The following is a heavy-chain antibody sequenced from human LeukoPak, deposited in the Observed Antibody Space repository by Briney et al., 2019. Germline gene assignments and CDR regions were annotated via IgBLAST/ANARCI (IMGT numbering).Heavy chain of an antibody. CDR2: IFYSGST. CDR3: ARENYFDY. J-gene: IGHJ4*02. CDR1: AGSISNYH. V-gene: IGHV4-59*01. Sequence: PSETLSLTCTVAAGSISNYHWSWIRQPPGKGLEWIGCIFYSGSTYYNPSLKSRVTISVDTSKNQFSLKLRSVTAADTAVYYCARENYFDYWGQGTVVTVSS.